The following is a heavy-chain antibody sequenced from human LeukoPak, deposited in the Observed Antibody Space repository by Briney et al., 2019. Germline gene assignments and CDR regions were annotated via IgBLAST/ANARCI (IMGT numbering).Heavy chain of an antibody. Sequence: GGSLRLSCAASGFTFSSYSMNWVRQAPGKGLEWVSSISSSSSYIYYADSVKGRFTISRDNAKNSLYLQMNSLRAEDTAVYYCARAALRNMIVVVIQEEYFDYWGQGTLVTVSS. CDR2: ISSSSSYI. CDR1: GFTFSSYS. J-gene: IGHJ4*02. CDR3: ARAALRNMIVVVIQEEYFDY. D-gene: IGHD3-22*01. V-gene: IGHV3-21*01.